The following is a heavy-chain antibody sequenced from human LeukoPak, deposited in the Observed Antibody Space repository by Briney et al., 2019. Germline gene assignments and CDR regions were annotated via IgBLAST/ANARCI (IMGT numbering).Heavy chain of an antibody. Sequence: GASVKVSCKASGYTFTSYAMHWVRQAPGQRLEWMGWINAGNGNTKYSQKFQGRVTITRDTSASTAYMELSSLRSEDTAVYYCARAFPLTFGDGIFVEFDYWGQGTLVTVSS. CDR3: ARAFPLTFGDGIFVEFDY. V-gene: IGHV1-3*01. CDR1: GYTFTSYA. D-gene: IGHD3-10*01. CDR2: INAGNGNT. J-gene: IGHJ4*02.